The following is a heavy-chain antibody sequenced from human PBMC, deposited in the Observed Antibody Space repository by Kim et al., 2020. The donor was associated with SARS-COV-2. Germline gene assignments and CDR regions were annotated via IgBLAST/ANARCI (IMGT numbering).Heavy chain of an antibody. J-gene: IGHJ6*02. Sequence: GRFTISRDNAKNSLYLQMNSLRAEDTAVYYCARTFQHRVLPQYYYYGMDVWGQGTTVTVSS. V-gene: IGHV3-11*06. D-gene: IGHD1-26*01. CDR3: ARTFQHRVLPQYYYYGMDV.